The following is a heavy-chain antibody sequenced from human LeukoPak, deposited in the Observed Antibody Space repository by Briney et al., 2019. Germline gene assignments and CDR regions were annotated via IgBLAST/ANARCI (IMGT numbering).Heavy chain of an antibody. V-gene: IGHV3-48*04. CDR1: GFTFSSFT. J-gene: IGHJ4*02. D-gene: IGHD4/OR15-4a*01. CDR3: ATRRVLSVARALDY. Sequence: GGSLRLSCAASGFTFSSFTMNWVRQAPGKGLEWVSSISGIHYTIYYAGSVKGRFTISRDNANHSVSLQMSSLRPEDPAVYFCATRRVLSVARALDYWGQGTLVTVSS. CDR2: ISGIHYTI.